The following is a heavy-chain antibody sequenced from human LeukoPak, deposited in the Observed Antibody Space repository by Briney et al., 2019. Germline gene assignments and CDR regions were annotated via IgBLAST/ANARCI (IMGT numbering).Heavy chain of an antibody. Sequence: GGSLRLSCTASGFSISNYGMTWVRQAPGKGLEWVSSLSESGGGTHYADSVSGRFTMSRDNFKNMLYLQMNNLRAEDTAVYFCARDPNGDYLGAFDFWGQGTMVTVSS. V-gene: IGHV3-23*01. J-gene: IGHJ3*01. CDR1: GFSISNYG. CDR2: LSESGGGT. D-gene: IGHD4-17*01. CDR3: ARDPNGDYLGAFDF.